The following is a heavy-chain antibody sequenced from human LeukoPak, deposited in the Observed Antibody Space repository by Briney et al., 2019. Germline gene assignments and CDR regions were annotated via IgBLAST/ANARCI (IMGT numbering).Heavy chain of an antibody. CDR3: AKGYSFHFDY. J-gene: IGHJ4*02. CDR1: GFTFNSYG. CDR2: IRSDGTNK. D-gene: IGHD5-18*01. Sequence: GGSLRLSCAASGFTFNSYGMHWVREAPGKGLEWVAFIRSDGTNKYYADSVKGRFTISRDNSKNTLYLQMNSLRPEDAAVYYCAKGYSFHFDYWGQGTLVTVSS. V-gene: IGHV3-30*02.